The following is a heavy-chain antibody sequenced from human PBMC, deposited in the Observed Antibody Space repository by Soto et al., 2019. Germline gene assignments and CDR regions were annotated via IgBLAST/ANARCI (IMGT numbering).Heavy chain of an antibody. CDR2: IVPIFGIT. J-gene: IGHJ6*02. V-gene: IGHV1-69*01. D-gene: IGHD2-21*01. CDR3: ARADERGYSSNHHYYYALDV. CDR1: GGNFRSYA. Sequence: QVQLVQSGAEVKKPGSSVKVSCKASGGNFRSYAISWVRQAPGQGLEWMGGIVPIFGITNYAQNFQDRISITADESTGTAFMELSSLTSDDTAVYYCARADERGYSSNHHYYYALDVWGPGTTVTVTS.